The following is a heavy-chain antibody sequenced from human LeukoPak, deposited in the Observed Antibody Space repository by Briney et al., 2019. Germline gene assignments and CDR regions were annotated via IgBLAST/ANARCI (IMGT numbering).Heavy chain of an antibody. CDR3: ARGPNKYYDILTGFEWVYYFDY. V-gene: IGHV1-18*01. D-gene: IGHD3-9*01. J-gene: IGHJ4*02. CDR1: GYTFTSYG. Sequence: ASVKVSCKASGYTFTSYGISWVRQAPGQGLEWMGWISAYNGNTNYAQKLQGRVTMTTDTSTSTAYMELRSLRSDDTAVYYCARGPNKYYDILTGFEWVYYFDYWGQGTLVTVSS. CDR2: ISAYNGNT.